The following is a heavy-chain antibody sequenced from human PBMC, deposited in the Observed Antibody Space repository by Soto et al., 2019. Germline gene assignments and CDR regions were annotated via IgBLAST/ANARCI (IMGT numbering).Heavy chain of an antibody. CDR2: IIPIFGTA. J-gene: IGHJ6*02. D-gene: IGHD3-3*01. CDR3: ATRTEWLLSRYGMDV. V-gene: IGHV1-69*13. Sequence: ASVKVSCKASGGTFSSYAISWVRQAPGQGLEWMGGIIPIFGTANYAQKFQGRVTITADESTSTAYMELSSLRSEDTAVYYCATRTEWLLSRYGMDVWGQGTTVTVSS. CDR1: GGTFSSYA.